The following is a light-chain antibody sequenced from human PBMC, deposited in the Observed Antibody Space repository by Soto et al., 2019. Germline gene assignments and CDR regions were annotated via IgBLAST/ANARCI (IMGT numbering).Light chain of an antibody. V-gene: IGLV1-40*01. Sequence: QSVLTQPPSVSGAPGQRVTISCTGSSSNIGSGSDVHWYQQLPGTAPKLLIFDNTNRPSGVPDRFSGSKSGTSASLAITGLQAEDEADYYCQSYDTSLSGSIVFGAGTKLTVL. CDR2: DNT. CDR1: SSNIGSGSD. J-gene: IGLJ1*01. CDR3: QSYDTSLSGSIV.